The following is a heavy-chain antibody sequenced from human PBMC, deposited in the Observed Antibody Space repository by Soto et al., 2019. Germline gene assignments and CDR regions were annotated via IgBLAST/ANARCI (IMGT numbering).Heavy chain of an antibody. Sequence: EVQLLESGGGLVQPGGSLRLSCAASGFTFSSYAMSWVRQAPGKGLEWVSAISGSGGSTYYADSGKGRFTISRDNSKNTVHLQLNSLRAQGTAVQCCARGYWGGVRCDWPVDYWGQGTLFTVCS. CDR3: ARGYWGGVRCDWPVDY. CDR2: ISGSGGST. D-gene: IGHD2-15*01. V-gene: IGHV3-23*01. J-gene: IGHJ4*02. CDR1: GFTFSSYA.